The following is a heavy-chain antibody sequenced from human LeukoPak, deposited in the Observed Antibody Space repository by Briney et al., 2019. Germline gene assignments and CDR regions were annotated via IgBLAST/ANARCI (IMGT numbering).Heavy chain of an antibody. Sequence: SQTLSLTCAISGDSVSSNSAAWNWIRQSSSRGLEWLGRTYYRSKWYNDYAVSVKSRITINPDTSKNQFSLQLNSVTPEDTAVYYCARVRIAARPHFDYWGQGTLVTVSS. CDR1: GDSVSSNSAA. J-gene: IGHJ4*02. CDR2: TYYRSKWYN. V-gene: IGHV6-1*01. CDR3: ARVRIAARPHFDY. D-gene: IGHD6-6*01.